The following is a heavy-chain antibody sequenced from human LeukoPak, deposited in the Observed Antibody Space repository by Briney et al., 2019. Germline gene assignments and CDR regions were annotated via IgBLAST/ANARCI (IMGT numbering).Heavy chain of an antibody. J-gene: IGHJ4*02. CDR1: GGSFSSYY. CDR2: IYYSGST. CDR3: ARQGVASGY. Sequence: PSETLSLTCAVYGGSFSSYYWGWIRQPPGKGLEWIGSIYYSGSTYYNPSLKSRVTISVDTPKNQFSLKLTSVTAADTAVYYCARQGVASGYWGQGTLVTVSS. V-gene: IGHV4-39*01. D-gene: IGHD5-12*01.